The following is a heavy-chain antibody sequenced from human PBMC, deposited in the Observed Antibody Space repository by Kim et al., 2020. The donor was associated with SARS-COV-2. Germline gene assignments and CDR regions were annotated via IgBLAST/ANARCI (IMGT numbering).Heavy chain of an antibody. D-gene: IGHD2-21*02. Sequence: ADAVKGRFTIFRVNAKNTLYLHMNSLRAEDTAVYYCARDPASGGYSYFQHWGQGTLITVS. V-gene: IGHV3-74*01. CDR3: ARDPASGGYSYFQH. J-gene: IGHJ1*01.